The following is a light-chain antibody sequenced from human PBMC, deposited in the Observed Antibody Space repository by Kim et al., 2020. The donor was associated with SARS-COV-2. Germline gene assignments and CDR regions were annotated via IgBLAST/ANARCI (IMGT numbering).Light chain of an antibody. Sequence: GQSISISCTGTTTDVDSFKSVSWYQQRPGQVPQLLIFDFPERPSGVSARFSASRSGTTFSLTISGLHSDDEGDYYCSSYLASWSYVFGTGTKVTVL. CDR2: DFP. CDR3: SSYLASWSYV. V-gene: IGLV2-14*03. CDR1: TTDVDSFKS. J-gene: IGLJ1*01.